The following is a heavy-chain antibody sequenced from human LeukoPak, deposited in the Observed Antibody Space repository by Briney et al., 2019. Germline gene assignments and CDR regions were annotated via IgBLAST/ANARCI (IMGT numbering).Heavy chain of an antibody. J-gene: IGHJ4*02. V-gene: IGHV4-34*12. CDR1: GGSFSGYY. Sequence: NSSETLSLTCAVYGGSFSGYYWSWIRQTPGKGLEWIGEIIHSGSTNYSPSLRSRVTISLGTAKSQFSLRLTSVTAADTAVYYCAGYSGSPRYFDYWGQGTLVTVSS. D-gene: IGHD6-6*01. CDR2: IIHSGST. CDR3: AGYSGSPRYFDY.